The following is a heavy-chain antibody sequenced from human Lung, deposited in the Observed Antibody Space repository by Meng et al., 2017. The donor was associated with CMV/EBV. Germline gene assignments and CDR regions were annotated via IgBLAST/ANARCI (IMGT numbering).Heavy chain of an antibody. CDR1: GFTFSVYP. J-gene: IGHJ6*02. CDR2: ISYDGNKE. Sequence: SXSVSGFTFSVYPMHWVRQAPGKGLEWVALISYDGNKEYYAQSVKGRFTISRDNSKNTLDLQMNSLRPEDTAVYFCARDESIEAHIPNYGVDVWGQGXTVTVSS. V-gene: IGHV3-30-3*01. CDR3: ARDESIEAHIPNYGVDV. D-gene: IGHD6-6*01.